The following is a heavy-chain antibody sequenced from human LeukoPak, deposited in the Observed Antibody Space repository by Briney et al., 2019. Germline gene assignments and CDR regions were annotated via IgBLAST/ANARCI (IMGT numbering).Heavy chain of an antibody. D-gene: IGHD6-13*01. CDR1: GFTFSSSW. CDR2: INSDGSIT. V-gene: IGHV3-74*01. CDR3: ARDPYSSSWSYGMDV. J-gene: IGHJ6*02. Sequence: GGSLRLSCAASGFTFSSSWIHWVRQVPGKELVWVSRINSDGSITGYADSVKGRFTSSRDNAKNTLYLQMNSLRAEDTAVYYCARDPYSSSWSYGMDVWGQGTAVTVSS.